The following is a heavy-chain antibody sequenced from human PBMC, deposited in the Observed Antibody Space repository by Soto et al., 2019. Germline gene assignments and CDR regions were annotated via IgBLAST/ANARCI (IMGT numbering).Heavy chain of an antibody. Sequence: QAQLVESGGGVVHPGRSLRLSCEASGFTFNSYGMYWVRQAPGKGLEWVSHILYDGSKKYYADSVKGRFTISRDNPKNTLYLQMYNMRPEDTAVYYCVKDLAHMADHWGQGTLVIVSS. CDR2: ILYDGSKK. CDR3: VKDLAHMADH. J-gene: IGHJ4*02. CDR1: GFTFNSYG. V-gene: IGHV3-30*18.